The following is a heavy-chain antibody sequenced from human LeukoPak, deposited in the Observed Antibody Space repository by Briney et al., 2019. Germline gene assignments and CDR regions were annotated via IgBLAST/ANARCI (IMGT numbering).Heavy chain of an antibody. Sequence: AGGSLRLSCAASGFTFSRHWMHWVRQAPGKGLVWISRINSDASDTNCADFVKGRFTISRDNAKNTVYLQINSLRDEDTAVYYCARICSSTDCLIPDWGQGTLVTVSS. V-gene: IGHV3-74*01. D-gene: IGHD2-2*01. CDR3: ARICSSTDCLIPD. CDR2: INSDASDT. J-gene: IGHJ4*02. CDR1: GFTFSRHW.